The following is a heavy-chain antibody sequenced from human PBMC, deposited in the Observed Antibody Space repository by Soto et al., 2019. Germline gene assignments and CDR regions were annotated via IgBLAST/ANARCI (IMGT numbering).Heavy chain of an antibody. CDR2: ISYDGSNK. CDR1: GFTFSSYA. J-gene: IGHJ6*02. Sequence: GGSLRLSCAASGFTFSSYAMHWVRQAPGKGLEWVAVISYDGSNKYYADSVKGRFTISRDNSKNTLYLQMNSLRAEDTAVYYCARDSASGSLKVYYYGMDVWGQGTTVTVSS. D-gene: IGHD1-26*01. V-gene: IGHV3-30-3*01. CDR3: ARDSASGSLKVYYYGMDV.